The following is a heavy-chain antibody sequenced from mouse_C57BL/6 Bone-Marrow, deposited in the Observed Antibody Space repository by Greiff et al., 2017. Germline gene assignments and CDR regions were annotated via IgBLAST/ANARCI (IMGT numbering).Heavy chain of an antibody. J-gene: IGHJ4*01. CDR3: ARDIDGYYPYAMDY. CDR2: ISYDGSN. D-gene: IGHD2-3*01. Sequence: VQLKESGPGLVKPSQSLSLTCSVTGYSITSGYYWNWIRQFPGNKLEWMGYISYDGSNNYNPSLKNRISITRDTSKNQFFLKLNSVTTEDTATYYCARDIDGYYPYAMDYWGQGTSVTVSS. V-gene: IGHV3-6*01. CDR1: GYSITSGYY.